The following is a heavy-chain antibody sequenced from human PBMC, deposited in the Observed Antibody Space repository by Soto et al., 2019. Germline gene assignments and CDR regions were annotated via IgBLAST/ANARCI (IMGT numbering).Heavy chain of an antibody. CDR3: ARAGPYCTNGVCYRGWYFDL. J-gene: IGHJ2*01. Sequence: GGSLRLSCAASGFTFSSYWMHWVRRAPGKGLVWVSRINSGGSSTSYADSVKGRFTISRDNAKNTLYLQMNSLRAEDTAVYYCARAGPYCTNGVCYRGWYFDLWGRGTLVTVSS. D-gene: IGHD2-8*01. CDR2: INSGGSST. CDR1: GFTFSSYW. V-gene: IGHV3-74*01.